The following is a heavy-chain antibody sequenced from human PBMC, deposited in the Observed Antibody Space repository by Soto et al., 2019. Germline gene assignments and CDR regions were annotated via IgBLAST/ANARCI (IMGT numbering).Heavy chain of an antibody. CDR3: ARNFKKGRGPLTPSNDY. CDR2: ISAYNGNT. Sequence: ASVKVSCKASGYTFTSYGISWVRQAPGQGLEWMGWISAYNGNTNYAQKLQGRVTMTTDTSTSTAYMELRSLRSDDTAVYYCARNFKKGRGPLTPSNDYGGKGPLVTVS. V-gene: IGHV1-18*01. J-gene: IGHJ4*02. D-gene: IGHD7-27*01. CDR1: GYTFTSYG.